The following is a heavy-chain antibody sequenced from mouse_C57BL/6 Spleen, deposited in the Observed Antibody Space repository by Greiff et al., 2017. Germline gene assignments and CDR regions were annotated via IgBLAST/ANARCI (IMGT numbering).Heavy chain of an antibody. CDR3: ARSWDYRSGYEGAMDY. Sequence: QVQLQQSGPELVKPGASVQISCKASGYAFSSSWMHWVKQRPGKGLAWIGRIYPGDVDTNYNGNFKGKATLTADKSSSTAYMQISSLTSEDSAFYVYARSWDYRSGYEGAMDYWGQGTSVTVSS. V-gene: IGHV1-82*01. J-gene: IGHJ4*01. CDR1: GYAFSSSW. CDR2: IYPGDVDT. D-gene: IGHD1-1*01.